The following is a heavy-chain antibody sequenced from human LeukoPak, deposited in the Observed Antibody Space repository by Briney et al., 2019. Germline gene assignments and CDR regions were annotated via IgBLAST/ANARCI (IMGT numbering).Heavy chain of an antibody. CDR1: GHTHSVYI. V-gene: IGHV3-23*01. J-gene: IGHJ4*02. Sequence: PGGSLRLSCAPSGHTHSVYIMSGGPDAPGGGLFWVSGINAGGGRRCYAASVTGRFTISRYNSRNTLYLQMTSLSAEERAVYYYAKDAAGPEYWGQGTLVTVSS. D-gene: IGHD6-19*01. CDR2: INAGGGRR. CDR3: AKDAAGPEY.